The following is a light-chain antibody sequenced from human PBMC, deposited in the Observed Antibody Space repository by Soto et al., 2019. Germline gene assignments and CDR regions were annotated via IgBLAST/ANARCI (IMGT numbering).Light chain of an antibody. CDR1: SSDVGYYNY. Sequence: QSALTQPASVSGSPGQSITISCTGTSSDVGYYNYVSWYQHHPGKAPKLMIYEVSNRPSGVSNRFSGSKSGNTASLTISGLQAEDEADYYCSSYTSSSPHVVFGGGTKVTVL. CDR3: SSYTSSSPHVV. CDR2: EVS. V-gene: IGLV2-14*01. J-gene: IGLJ2*01.